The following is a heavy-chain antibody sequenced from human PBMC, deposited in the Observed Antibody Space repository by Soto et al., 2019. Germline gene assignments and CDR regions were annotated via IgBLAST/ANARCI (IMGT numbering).Heavy chain of an antibody. D-gene: IGHD6-19*01. CDR1: GGSITNDDYY. CDR3: ARQKQWLSPFDD. V-gene: IGHV4-31*03. J-gene: IGHJ4*02. CDR2: IHNSGTT. Sequence: TLSLTCTVSGGSITNDDYYWNWIRQLPGKGLEWIGYIHNSGTTDYNPSLKSRVTISVDTSKSQFSLKLSSVTAADTAVYFCARQKQWLSPFDDWGQGTLVTVSS.